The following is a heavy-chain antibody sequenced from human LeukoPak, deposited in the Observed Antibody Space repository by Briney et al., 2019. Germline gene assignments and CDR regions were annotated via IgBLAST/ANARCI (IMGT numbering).Heavy chain of an antibody. CDR3: VRDCSGGSCYYN. D-gene: IGHD2-15*01. CDR2: IYYSGST. CDR1: GGSISSYN. V-gene: IGHV4-59*01. J-gene: IGHJ4*02. Sequence: PSETLSLTCTVSGGSISSYNWGWIRQSPGKGLEWIGNIYYSGSTKYNPSLKSRVTISVDTSENQFSLKLSSVTAADTAVYYCVRDCSGGSCYYNWGQGTLVTVSS.